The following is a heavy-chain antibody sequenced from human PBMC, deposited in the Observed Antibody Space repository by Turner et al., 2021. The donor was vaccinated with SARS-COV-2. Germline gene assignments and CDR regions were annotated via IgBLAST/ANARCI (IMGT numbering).Heavy chain of an antibody. CDR3: AKKTTDCSGGTCHECFEY. Sequence: HQVQSGGEVEKPGSSVKVSCRAAGGTFISDAITWLRQAPGQGLEWLAGIIPIFGTANYAQKFQGRVTITADESTRTAYMELSSLRSEDTAVYYCAKKTTDCSGGTCHECFEYWGQGTLVTVSS. CDR2: IIPIFGTA. V-gene: IGHV1-69*01. D-gene: IGHD2-15*01. J-gene: IGHJ4*02. CDR1: GGTFISDA.